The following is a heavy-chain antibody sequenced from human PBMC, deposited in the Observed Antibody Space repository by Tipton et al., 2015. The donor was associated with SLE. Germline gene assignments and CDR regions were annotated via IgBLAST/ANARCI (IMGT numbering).Heavy chain of an antibody. D-gene: IGHD2-15*01. J-gene: IGHJ4*02. CDR1: GFTFSSYA. CDR3: AKGTVGHCSGSSCYPLDY. V-gene: IGHV3-23*01. Sequence: SLRLSCAASGFTFSSYAMNWVRQAPGKGLEWVSIITGSGGGTYYADSVKGRFTISRDSSKNTLSLQMNSLRADDTAVYYCAKGTVGHCSGSSCYPLDYWGQGTLVTVSS. CDR2: ITGSGGGT.